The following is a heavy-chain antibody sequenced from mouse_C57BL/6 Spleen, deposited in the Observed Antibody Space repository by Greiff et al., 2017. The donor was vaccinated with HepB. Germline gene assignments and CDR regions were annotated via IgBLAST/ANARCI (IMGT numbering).Heavy chain of an antibody. CDR1: GYAFSSYW. Sequence: VQLQQSGAELVKPGASVKISCKASGYAFSSYWMNWVKQRPGKGLEWIGQIYPGDGDTNYNGKFKGKATLTADKSSSTAYMQLSSLTSEDSAVYCCARRIYYGSSYGYFDYWGQGTTLTVSS. CDR3: ARRIYYGSSYGYFDY. J-gene: IGHJ2*01. V-gene: IGHV1-80*01. CDR2: IYPGDGDT. D-gene: IGHD1-1*01.